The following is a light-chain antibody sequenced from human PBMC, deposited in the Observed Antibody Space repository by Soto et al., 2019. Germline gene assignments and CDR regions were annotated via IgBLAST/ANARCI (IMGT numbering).Light chain of an antibody. J-gene: IGKJ4*01. V-gene: IGKV3-15*01. Sequence: EIVMTQSPATLSVSPGERATLSCRASQSVSSNLAWYQQNPGQAPRLIIDGASTRATGIPARFSGSGSGTEFTLTISSLQSEDLAVYYCQQYHNWPLTFGGGTKVEIK. CDR1: QSVSSN. CDR3: QQYHNWPLT. CDR2: GAS.